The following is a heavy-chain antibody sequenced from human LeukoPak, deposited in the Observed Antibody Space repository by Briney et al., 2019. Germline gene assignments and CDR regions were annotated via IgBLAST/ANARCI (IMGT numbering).Heavy chain of an antibody. V-gene: IGHV3-30*02. D-gene: IGHD3-9*01. CDR1: GFTFSTYS. CDR3: AKAPFYDILTGPLFDI. CDR2: IRYDGSNK. J-gene: IGHJ3*02. Sequence: GGSLRLSCAASGFTFSTYSMNRVRQAPGKGLEWVAFIRYDGSNKYYADSVKGRFTISRDNSKNTLYLQMNSLRAEDTAVYYCAKAPFYDILTGPLFDIWGQGTMVTVSS.